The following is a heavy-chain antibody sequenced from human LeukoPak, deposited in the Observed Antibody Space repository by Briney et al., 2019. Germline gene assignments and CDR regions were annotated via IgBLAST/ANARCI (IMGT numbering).Heavy chain of an antibody. CDR3: AREWFAALTLERTNDFQH. CDR2: IHYSARI. V-gene: IGHV4-38-2*02. D-gene: IGHD3-10*01. J-gene: IGHJ1*01. Sequence: SETLSLTCTVSGYSISSGYYWGWIRQPPGKGLEWIGSIHYSARIFYNPSLKSRLTISPDTSKNQFSLKLTSVTAADTAVYYCAREWFAALTLERTNDFQHWGQGTLVTVSS. CDR1: GYSISSGYY.